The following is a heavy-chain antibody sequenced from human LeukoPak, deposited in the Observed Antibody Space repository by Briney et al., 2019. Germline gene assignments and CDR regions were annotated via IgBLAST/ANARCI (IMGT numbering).Heavy chain of an antibody. CDR1: GGSISSNY. D-gene: IGHD4-17*01. J-gene: IGHJ4*02. CDR3: ARGASTVTGYFDY. CDR2: IFYTGST. Sequence: SETLSLTCTVSGGSISSNYWSWIRQPPGKGLEWIGFIFYTGSTNYNPSLKSRVTISVDKSKNQFSLKLNSVTAADTAVYYCARGASTVTGYFDYWGQGTLVTVSS. V-gene: IGHV4-59*12.